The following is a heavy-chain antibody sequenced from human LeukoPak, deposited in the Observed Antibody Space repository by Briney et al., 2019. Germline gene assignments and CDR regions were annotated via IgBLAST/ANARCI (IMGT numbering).Heavy chain of an antibody. D-gene: IGHD3-3*01. CDR1: GFTFSSYS. Sequence: PGGSLRLSCAASGFTFSSYSMNWVRQAPGKGLEWVSSISSSSSFIYYADSVKGRFTISRDNAKNSLYLQMNSLRAEDTAVYYCARDFTIFGVVITGAFDIWGQGTMVTVSS. CDR2: ISSSSSFI. J-gene: IGHJ3*02. V-gene: IGHV3-21*01. CDR3: ARDFTIFGVVITGAFDI.